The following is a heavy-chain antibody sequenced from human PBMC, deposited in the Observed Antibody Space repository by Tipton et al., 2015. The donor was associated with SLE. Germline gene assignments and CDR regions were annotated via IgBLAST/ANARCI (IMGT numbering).Heavy chain of an antibody. V-gene: IGHV5-51*03. CDR3: ARMDGSLGPFDY. CDR1: GYSFTNYW. D-gene: IGHD5-24*01. J-gene: IGHJ4*02. CDR2: IYPGDSDT. Sequence: QLVQSGAEVKRPGESLRISCKGSGYSFTNYWIAWVRQMPGKGLEWMGIIYPGDSDTRYSPSFQGQVTISADKSISAAYLQWSSLKASDTAVYYCARMDGSLGPFDYWGQGTLVTVSA.